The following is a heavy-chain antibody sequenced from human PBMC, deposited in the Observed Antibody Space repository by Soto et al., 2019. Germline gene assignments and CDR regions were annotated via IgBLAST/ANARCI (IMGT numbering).Heavy chain of an antibody. CDR3: ARIMCGGDCYDFDY. CDR2: IWYDGSNK. V-gene: IGHV3-33*01. CDR1: GFTFSSYG. J-gene: IGHJ4*02. D-gene: IGHD2-21*02. Sequence: QVQLVESGGGVVQPGRSLRLSCAASGFTFSSYGMHWVRQAPGKGLEWVVVIWYDGSNKYYADSVKGRFTISRDNSKNTLYLQMNSLRAEDTAVYYCARIMCGGDCYDFDYWGQGTLVTVSS.